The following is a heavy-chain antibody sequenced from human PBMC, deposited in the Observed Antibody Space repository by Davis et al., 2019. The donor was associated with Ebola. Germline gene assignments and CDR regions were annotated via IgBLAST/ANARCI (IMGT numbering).Heavy chain of an antibody. CDR2: ISSSGSTI. V-gene: IGHV3-11*01. Sequence: GGSLRLSCAASGFTFSDYYMSWIRQAPGKGLEWVSYISSSGSTIYYADSVKGRFTISRDNSKNTLYLQMNSLRAEDTAVYYCAKYLVGITRSFDYWGQGALVTVSS. D-gene: IGHD1-26*01. CDR3: AKYLVGITRSFDY. J-gene: IGHJ4*02. CDR1: GFTFSDYY.